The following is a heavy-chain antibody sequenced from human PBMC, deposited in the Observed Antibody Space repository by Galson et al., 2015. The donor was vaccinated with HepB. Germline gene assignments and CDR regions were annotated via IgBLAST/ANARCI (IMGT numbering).Heavy chain of an antibody. CDR1: GSTFSSYA. D-gene: IGHD2-2*01. CDR3: AKSSSGGSSPVIDY. V-gene: IGHV3-23*01. Sequence: SLRLSCAASGSTFSSYAMYWVRQAPGTGLEWVSGISGAGGSTYYADSVKGRFTISRDNSKNTLYLQMNSLRAEDTAVYFCAKSSSGGSSPVIDYWGQATLFTVSS. J-gene: IGHJ4*02. CDR2: ISGAGGST.